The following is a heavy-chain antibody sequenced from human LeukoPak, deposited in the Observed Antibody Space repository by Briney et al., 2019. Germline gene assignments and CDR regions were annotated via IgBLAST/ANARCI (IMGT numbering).Heavy chain of an antibody. Sequence: ASVKVSCKASGYTFTNNWMHWVRQAPGQGLEWVGLINPTGTWTLYAQNFQGRITLTRDTSISTAYMELSRLRSDDTAVYYCARGLTTTGWFDPWGQGTLVTVSS. D-gene: IGHD1-1*01. CDR1: GYTFTNNW. J-gene: IGHJ5*02. CDR3: ARGLTTTGWFDP. V-gene: IGHV1-2*02. CDR2: INPTGTWT.